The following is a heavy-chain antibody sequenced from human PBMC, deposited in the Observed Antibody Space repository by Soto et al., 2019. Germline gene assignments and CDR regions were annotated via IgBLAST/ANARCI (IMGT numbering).Heavy chain of an antibody. CDR3: ATSPRFGELLLYYFDY. CDR1: GFTFSSYA. V-gene: IGHV3-23*01. D-gene: IGHD3-10*01. J-gene: IGHJ4*02. CDR2: ISGSGGST. Sequence: EVQLLESGGGLVQPGGSLRLSCAASGFTFSSYAMSWVRQAPGKGLEWVSAISGSGGSTYYADSVKGRFTISRDNSKNTLYLQMNSLRAEDTAVYYCATSPRFGELLLYYFDYWGQGTLVTVSS.